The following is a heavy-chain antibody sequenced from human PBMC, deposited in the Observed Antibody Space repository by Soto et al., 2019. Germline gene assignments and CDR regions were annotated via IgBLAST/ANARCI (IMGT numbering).Heavy chain of an antibody. CDR1: GFTFSSYG. D-gene: IGHD4-17*01. Sequence: QVQLVESGGGVVQPGRSLRLSCAASGFTFSSYGMHWVRQAPGKGLEWVAVISYDGSNKYYADSVKGRFTISRDNSKNTLYLQMNSLRAEDTAVYYCAKDKIDYAHDYGMDVWGQGTTVTVSS. CDR3: AKDKIDYAHDYGMDV. V-gene: IGHV3-30*18. J-gene: IGHJ6*02. CDR2: ISYDGSNK.